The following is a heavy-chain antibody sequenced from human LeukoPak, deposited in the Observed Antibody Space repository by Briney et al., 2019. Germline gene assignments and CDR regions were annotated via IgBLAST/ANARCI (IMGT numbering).Heavy chain of an antibody. CDR2: ISAYNGNT. CDR3: ARVEYYDSSGYDFDY. V-gene: IGHV1-18*01. Sequence: ASVKVSCKASGYTFTSYGISWVRQAPGQGLEWMGWISAYNGNTNYAQKLQGRVTMTTDTSTSTAYMELRSLRSGDTAVYYCARVEYYDSSGYDFDYWGQGTLVTVSS. CDR1: GYTFTSYG. D-gene: IGHD3-22*01. J-gene: IGHJ4*02.